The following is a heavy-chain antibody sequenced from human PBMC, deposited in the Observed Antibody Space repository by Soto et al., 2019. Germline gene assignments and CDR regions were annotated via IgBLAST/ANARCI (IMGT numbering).Heavy chain of an antibody. V-gene: IGHV4-59*01. Sequence: SETLSLTCTVSGGSMSSYYWSWIRQPPGKGLEWIGYIYYSGSTNYNPSLKSRVTISVDTSKNQFSLKLSSVTAADTAVYYCAREQMSDSGYDYYYYYCMDVWGKGTTVTVSS. CDR1: GGSMSSYY. D-gene: IGHD5-12*01. CDR3: AREQMSDSGYDYYYYYCMDV. CDR2: IYYSGST. J-gene: IGHJ6*03.